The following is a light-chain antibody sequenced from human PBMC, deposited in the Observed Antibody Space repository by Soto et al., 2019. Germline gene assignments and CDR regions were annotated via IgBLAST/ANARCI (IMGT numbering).Light chain of an antibody. CDR3: QQYGGSVPIT. Sequence: EIVLTQSPGTLSLSPGERATLSCRASQSVSSAYLDWYQQKPGQAPRLLISGASSRATGIPDRFSGSGSGTDFSLTISRLEPEDFAVYYCQQYGGSVPITFGQGTRLDIK. CDR1: QSVSSAY. CDR2: GAS. V-gene: IGKV3-20*01. J-gene: IGKJ5*01.